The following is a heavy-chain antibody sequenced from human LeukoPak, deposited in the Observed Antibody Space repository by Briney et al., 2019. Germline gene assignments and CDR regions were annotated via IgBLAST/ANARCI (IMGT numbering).Heavy chain of an antibody. D-gene: IGHD6-19*01. CDR3: ARGRIAVAGTFDY. Sequence: PGGSLLLSCAASGFTLSSYNMNGVRQAPGKGREWVSYISSSSLSIYNADPVQGRFTISRDNAKNSLFLQMHSLRYEDTAVYYCARGRIAVAGTFDYWGQGPLVTVSS. CDR2: ISSSSLSI. V-gene: IGHV3-48*02. CDR1: GFTLSSYN. J-gene: IGHJ4*02.